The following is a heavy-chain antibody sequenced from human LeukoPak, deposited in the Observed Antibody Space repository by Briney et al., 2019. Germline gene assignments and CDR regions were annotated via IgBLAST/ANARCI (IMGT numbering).Heavy chain of an antibody. Sequence: QPGGSLRLSCAASGFTISNYGMDWVRQAPGKGLEWVSYISSSSSSIYYADSVKGRFTISRDNAKNSLFLQMNSLRAEDTAVYYCARGGAARPDYWGQGTLVTVSS. V-gene: IGHV3-48*01. CDR3: ARGGAARPDY. J-gene: IGHJ4*02. CDR2: ISSSSSSI. D-gene: IGHD6-6*01. CDR1: GFTISNYG.